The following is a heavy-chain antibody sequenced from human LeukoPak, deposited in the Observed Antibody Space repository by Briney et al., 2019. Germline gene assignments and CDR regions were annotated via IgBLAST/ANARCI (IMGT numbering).Heavy chain of an antibody. CDR1: GYIFPNYW. CDR2: IYAGDSDT. J-gene: IGHJ4*02. V-gene: IGHV5-51*01. CDR3: ARHFRSNGDYGPPDY. Sequence: GESLKISCKGSGYIFPNYWLGWVRQMPGKGLEWMGFIYAGDSDTTYSPSFQGQVTISADKSINTVYLQWSNLKASDTAMYYCARHFRSNGDYGPPDYWGQGTLVTVSS. D-gene: IGHD4-17*01.